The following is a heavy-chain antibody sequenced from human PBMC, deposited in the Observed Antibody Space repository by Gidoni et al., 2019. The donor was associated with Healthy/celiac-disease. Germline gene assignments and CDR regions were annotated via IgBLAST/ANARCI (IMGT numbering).Heavy chain of an antibody. V-gene: IGHV1-69*06. CDR1: GGTFSSYA. D-gene: IGHD6-6*01. CDR3: ARLLDIAAQTPYYYGMDV. CDR2: IIPICGTA. J-gene: IGHJ6*02. Sequence: QVQLVQSGAEVKKPGSSVKVSCKASGGTFSSYAISWGRQAPGQGLEWMGGIIPICGTANYAQKFQGRVTITADKSTSTAYMELSSLRSEDTAVYYCARLLDIAAQTPYYYGMDVWGQGTTVTVSS.